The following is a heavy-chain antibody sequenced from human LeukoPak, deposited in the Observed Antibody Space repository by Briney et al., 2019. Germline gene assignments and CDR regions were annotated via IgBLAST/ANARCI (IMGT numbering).Heavy chain of an antibody. J-gene: IGHJ4*02. D-gene: IGHD5-24*01. Sequence: AASVTVSCKASGYTFTSYYIHWVRQAPGQGLEWMGVINPSGGSTNYAQKFQGRVTMTRDTSTSTVYMELSSLRSEDTAVYYCARDLKRQDVAPIDMAITGDGDYWAQGTLVTVSS. CDR2: INPSGGST. V-gene: IGHV1-46*01. CDR1: GYTFTSYY. CDR3: ARDLKRQDVAPIDMAITGDGDY.